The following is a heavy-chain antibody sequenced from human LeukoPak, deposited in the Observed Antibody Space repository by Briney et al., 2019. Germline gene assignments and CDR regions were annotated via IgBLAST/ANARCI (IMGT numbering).Heavy chain of an antibody. CDR1: GFTFSSYW. CDR3: ASWDDYYDTIGPLADY. D-gene: IGHD3-22*01. CDR2: IKQDGSEK. V-gene: IGHV3-7*01. Sequence: PGGSLRLSCAASGFTFSSYWMSWVRQAPGKGLEWVANIKQDGSEKYYVDSVKGRFTISRDNAKNSLYLQMNSLRAEDTAVYYCASWDDYYDTIGPLADYWGQGTLVTVSS. J-gene: IGHJ4*02.